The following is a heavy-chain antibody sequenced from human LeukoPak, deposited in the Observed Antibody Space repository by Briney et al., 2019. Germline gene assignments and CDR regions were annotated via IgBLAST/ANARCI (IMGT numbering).Heavy chain of an antibody. V-gene: IGHV1-2*02. CDR3: ARVYYYESGSFYKY. J-gene: IGHJ4*02. CDR2: INPNSGGT. D-gene: IGHD3-10*01. CDR1: GYIFTDYY. Sequence: ASVKVSCKASGYIFTDYYMHWVRQAPGQGLEWVGCINPNSGGTDSAQKFQGRVTMTRDTSISTAYMELSNLRSDDTAVYYCARVYYYESGSFYKYWGQGTLVTVSS.